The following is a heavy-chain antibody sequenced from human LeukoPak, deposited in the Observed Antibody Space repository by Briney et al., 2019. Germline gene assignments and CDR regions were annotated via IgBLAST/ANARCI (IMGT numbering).Heavy chain of an antibody. Sequence: PGGSLRLSCVGSGFTFRSHAMSWVRQTPEKGLEFVSGIYENGGTTYYADSVKGRFTISRDSSKNTLYLQMNSLRAEDTAVYYCAKDDAMAGLDYWGQGTLVTVSS. D-gene: IGHD6-19*01. CDR3: AKDDAMAGLDY. V-gene: IGHV3-23*01. CDR2: IYENGGTT. CDR1: GFTFRSHA. J-gene: IGHJ4*02.